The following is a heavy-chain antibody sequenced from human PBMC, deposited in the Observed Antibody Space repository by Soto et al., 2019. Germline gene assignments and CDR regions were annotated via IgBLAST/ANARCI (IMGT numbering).Heavy chain of an antibody. Sequence: QVQLVQSGPEVKKPGSSVKVSCKASGGTFSRYAINWVRQAPGQGLEWMGGITPMFGTANYAQKFQGRVTITADKSTSTAYMELSSLRSEDTAVYYCASVRYSYGPPPFDYWGQGTLVTVSS. D-gene: IGHD5-18*01. CDR1: GGTFSRYA. CDR3: ASVRYSYGPPPFDY. J-gene: IGHJ4*02. V-gene: IGHV1-69*06. CDR2: ITPMFGTA.